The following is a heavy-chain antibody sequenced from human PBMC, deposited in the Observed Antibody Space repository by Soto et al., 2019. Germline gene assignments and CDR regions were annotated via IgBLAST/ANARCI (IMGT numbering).Heavy chain of an antibody. J-gene: IGHJ6*02. CDR3: ARERRFLEWSVSYGMDV. CDR2: IWYDGSNE. Sequence: GGSLRLSCAASGFTFSDYGMHWVRQAPGKGLEWVAMIWYDGSNENYADSVKGRFTISRDNAKSTLYLQMNSLRAEDTAVYYCARERRFLEWSVSYGMDVWGQGTTVTVS. D-gene: IGHD3-3*01. CDR1: GFTFSDYG. V-gene: IGHV3-33*01.